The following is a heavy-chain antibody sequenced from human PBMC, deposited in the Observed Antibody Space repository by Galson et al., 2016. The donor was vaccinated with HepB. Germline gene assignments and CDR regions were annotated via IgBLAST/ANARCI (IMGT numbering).Heavy chain of an antibody. CDR1: GYTFINYY. CDR3: AASESDPRIDYSLSYNWFET. CDR2: INPTGDIT. V-gene: IGHV1-46*01. Sequence: SVKVSCKASGYTFINYYMHWLRQAPGQGLEWMGTINPTGDITRYAQRFQGRVTMTSDTSTSTVYMGLSSLRSEDTAVYYCAASESDPRIDYSLSYNWFETWGQGTLVTVSS. D-gene: IGHD2-15*01. J-gene: IGHJ5*02.